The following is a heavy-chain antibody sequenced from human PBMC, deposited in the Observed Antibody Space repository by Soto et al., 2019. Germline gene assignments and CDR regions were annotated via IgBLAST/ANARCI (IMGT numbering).Heavy chain of an antibody. CDR3: ARVPGVTVLTSGVDY. V-gene: IGHV4-34*01. D-gene: IGHD3-10*01. CDR2: INHSGGT. J-gene: IGHJ4*02. Sequence: SETMSLTCAVYGGSFNGYYGSWIRQHPGKGLEWIGEINHSGGTNYNPSLKSRVTISVDTSKNQFSLKLSSVTAADTAVYYCARVPGVTVLTSGVDYWGQGTLVTVSS. CDR1: GGSFNGYY.